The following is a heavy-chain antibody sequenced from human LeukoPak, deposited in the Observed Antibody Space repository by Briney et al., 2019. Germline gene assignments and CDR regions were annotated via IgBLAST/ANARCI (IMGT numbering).Heavy chain of an antibody. CDR2: ISGSGGST. CDR3: AKGNGITIFRVGGFDI. V-gene: IGHV3-23*01. D-gene: IGHD3-3*01. J-gene: IGHJ3*02. Sequence: GGSLRLSCAASGFTFSSYATSWVRQAPGKGLEWVSAISGSGGSTYYADSKNGRFTISRDNSKNSLYLQMNRLRAEDTVVYYWAKGNGITIFRVGGFDIWGQGTMVTVSS. CDR1: GFTFSSYA.